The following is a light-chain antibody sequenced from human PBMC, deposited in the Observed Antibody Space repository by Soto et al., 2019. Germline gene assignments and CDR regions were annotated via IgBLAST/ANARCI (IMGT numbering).Light chain of an antibody. J-gene: IGKJ2*01. CDR1: QSVRSY. V-gene: IGKV3-11*01. CDR3: QQRSNWPPT. CDR2: DAS. Sequence: EIVLTQSPATLSLSPGDRATLSCRASQSVRSYLAWYQQKHGQAPRLLIYDASNRATGIPARFSGGGSGTDFTRTISILEPEDFAVYYCQQRSNWPPTFGQGTKREIK.